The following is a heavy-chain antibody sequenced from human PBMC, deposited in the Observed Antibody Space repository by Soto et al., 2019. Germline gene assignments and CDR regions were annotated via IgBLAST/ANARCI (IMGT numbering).Heavy chain of an antibody. J-gene: IGHJ4*02. CDR3: PRGPRTQLWFPNVY. D-gene: IGHD5-18*01. CDR1: GYTFSDYY. Sequence: QVQLLQSGAEGQKPGTSVKVSCKASGYTFSDYYVHWLRQAPGQGLEWMGWISPQNGRTHFSPEFVGRVTLTTDTCISTALMVLSRLTSDDTAVYYCPRGPRTQLWFPNVYWGQGTLVTVSS. CDR2: ISPQNGRT. V-gene: IGHV1-2*02.